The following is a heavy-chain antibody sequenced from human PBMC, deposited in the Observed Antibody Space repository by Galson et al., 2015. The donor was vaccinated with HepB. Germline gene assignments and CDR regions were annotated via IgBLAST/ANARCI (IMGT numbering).Heavy chain of an antibody. CDR2: IYSGGSA. Sequence: SLRLSCAASGFTVNNNYMTWVRQAPGKGPEWVSLIYSGGSAYYADSVKGRFTISRHNSKNTLFLQMNSLRAEDTAVYYCAGTSSLDYWGQGTLVTVSS. CDR1: GFTVNNNY. CDR3: AGTSSLDY. J-gene: IGHJ4*02. V-gene: IGHV3-53*04. D-gene: IGHD2-2*01.